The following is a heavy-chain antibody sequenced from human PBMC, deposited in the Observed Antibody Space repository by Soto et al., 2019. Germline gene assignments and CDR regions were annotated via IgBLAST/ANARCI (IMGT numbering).Heavy chain of an antibody. J-gene: IGHJ4*02. D-gene: IGHD4-17*01. CDR2: IYYSGST. Sequence: SETLSLTCTVSGGSISSGGYYRSGIRQHPGKGLEWIGYIYYSGSTYYNPSLKCRVTISVDTSKNQFSLKLSSVTAADTAVYYCANATDYGDYFDYWGQGTLVTVSS. V-gene: IGHV4-31*03. CDR3: ANATDYGDYFDY. CDR1: GGSISSGGYY.